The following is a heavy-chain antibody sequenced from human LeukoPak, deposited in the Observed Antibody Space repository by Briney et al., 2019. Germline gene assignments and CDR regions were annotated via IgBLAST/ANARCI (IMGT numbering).Heavy chain of an antibody. CDR3: AKDLRLLWFGEFPIDP. D-gene: IGHD3-10*01. CDR2: ISHEGSAK. J-gene: IGHJ5*02. CDR1: GFSFSSYG. Sequence: GGSLRLSCAASGFSFSSYGMHWVRQAPGKGLEWVAVISHEGSAKYYADSVKGRLTISRDNSKNMFYLQMNSPRAEDTAVYYCAKDLRLLWFGEFPIDPWGQGTLVTVSS. V-gene: IGHV3-30*18.